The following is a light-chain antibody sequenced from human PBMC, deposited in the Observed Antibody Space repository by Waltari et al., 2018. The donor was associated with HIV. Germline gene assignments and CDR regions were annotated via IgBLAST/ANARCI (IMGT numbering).Light chain of an antibody. J-gene: IGLJ2*01. CDR3: SSYTSSSALDVV. CDR1: SSDVGGYDY. CDR2: DVS. V-gene: IGLV2-14*03. Sequence: QSALTQSASVSGSPGQSITISCTGTSSDVGGYDYVSWYQQHPGKAPKLMIFDVSNRPSGVSNHFSGSKSGNTASLTISGLQAEDEADYYCSSYTSSSALDVVFGGGTKLTVL.